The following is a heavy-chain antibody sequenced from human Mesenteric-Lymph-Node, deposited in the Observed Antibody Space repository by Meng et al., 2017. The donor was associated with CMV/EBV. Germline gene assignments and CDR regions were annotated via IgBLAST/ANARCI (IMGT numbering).Heavy chain of an antibody. CDR1: EFTFSPYT. V-gene: IGHV3-30*04. CDR2: FSYDGNNK. D-gene: IGHD3-3*01. J-gene: IGHJ6*02. CDR3: ARRNHDVWSNYNRRTYYYYYAMDL. Sequence: GESLKISCAPSEFTFSPYTMHWVRQAPGKGLEWVAVFSYDGNNKNYADSVKGRFTISRDKSKNTLYLEMNSLRVEDTAVYYCARRNHDVWSNYNRRTYYYYYAMDLWGQGTTVTVSS.